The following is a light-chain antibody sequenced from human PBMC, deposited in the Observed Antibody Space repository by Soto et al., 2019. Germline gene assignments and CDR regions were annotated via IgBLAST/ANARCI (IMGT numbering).Light chain of an antibody. CDR3: CSFVGSSYV. Sequence: QSVLTQPRSVSGSPGQSVTISCTGTSSDVGGYNYVSWYQQHPGKAPKLMIYDVSKRPSGVPDRFSGSKSGNTASLTISGLQSELRVDYYCCSFVGSSYVLGTGPKVXXL. V-gene: IGLV2-11*01. CDR2: DVS. J-gene: IGLJ1*01. CDR1: SSDVGGYNY.